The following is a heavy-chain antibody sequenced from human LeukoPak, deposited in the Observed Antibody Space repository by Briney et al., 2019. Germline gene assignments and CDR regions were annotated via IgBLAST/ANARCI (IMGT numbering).Heavy chain of an antibody. CDR2: ISSSSGII. Sequence: GGSLRLSCAASGFTFSSYDMNWIRQAPGKGLEWVSCISSSSGIIYYADSVKGRFTISRDNSKNTLYLQMNSLRAEDTAVYYCAKETYSSSYFDYWGQGTLVTVSS. D-gene: IGHD6-6*01. CDR1: GFTFSSYD. CDR3: AKETYSSSYFDY. V-gene: IGHV3-48*01. J-gene: IGHJ4*02.